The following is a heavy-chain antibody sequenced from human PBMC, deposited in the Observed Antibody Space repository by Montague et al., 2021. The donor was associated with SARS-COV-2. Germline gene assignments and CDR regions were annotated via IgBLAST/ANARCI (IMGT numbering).Heavy chain of an antibody. V-gene: IGHV3-30-3*01. J-gene: IGHJ3*02. CDR1: GFTFSSYA. Sequence: SLRLSCAASGFTFSSYAMHWVRQAPGKGLEWVAVISYDGSNKYYADSVKGRFTISRDNSKNTLYPQMNSLRAEDTAVYYCAREMVYDAFDIWGQGTMVTVSS. D-gene: IGHD1-14*01. CDR2: ISYDGSNK. CDR3: AREMVYDAFDI.